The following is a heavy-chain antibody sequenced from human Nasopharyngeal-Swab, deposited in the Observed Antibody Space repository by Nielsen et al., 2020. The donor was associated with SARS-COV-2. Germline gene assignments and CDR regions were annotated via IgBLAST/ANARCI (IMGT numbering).Heavy chain of an antibody. CDR2: INGDGTRI. Sequence: GESLKISCTASRFTFSRYWIHWVRQVPGKGLVWVSRINGDGTRINYADSVKGRFTISRDNAKNTVSLQMNSLRVEDTAVYYCARDKCMEGPTCDAFDIWGQGTMVTVSS. D-gene: IGHD2-8*01. CDR1: RFTFSRYW. J-gene: IGHJ3*02. CDR3: ARDKCMEGPTCDAFDI. V-gene: IGHV3-74*01.